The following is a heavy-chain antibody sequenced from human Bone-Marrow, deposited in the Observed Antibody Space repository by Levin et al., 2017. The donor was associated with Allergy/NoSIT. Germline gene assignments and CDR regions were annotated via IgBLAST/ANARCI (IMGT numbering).Heavy chain of an antibody. CDR1: GGTFSSYG. CDR2: TILLLGIA. Sequence: ASVKVSCKASGGTFSSYGISWVRQAPGQGLEWMGRTILLLGIANYALKFQGRVTITADKSTATAHMELSSLRFEDTAVYYCARVEAELGYGMDVWGQGTTVIVSS. J-gene: IGHJ6*02. D-gene: IGHD3-10*01. V-gene: IGHV1-69*04. CDR3: ARVEAELGYGMDV.